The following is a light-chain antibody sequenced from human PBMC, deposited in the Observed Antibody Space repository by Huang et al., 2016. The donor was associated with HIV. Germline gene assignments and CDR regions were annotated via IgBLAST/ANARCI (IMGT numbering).Light chain of an antibody. CDR2: GAS. J-gene: IGKJ2*01. V-gene: IGKV3-15*01. CDR1: HSVSSN. Sequence: EIAMTQSPATLYVSPGERVTLPCRASHSVSSNLAWYQQKPGQAPRRLLYGASTRATGIPARFRGSGSGTEFTLTISSLQSEDFAIYYCQQYNNWPPGDTFGQGTKLQIK. CDR3: QQYNNWPPGDT.